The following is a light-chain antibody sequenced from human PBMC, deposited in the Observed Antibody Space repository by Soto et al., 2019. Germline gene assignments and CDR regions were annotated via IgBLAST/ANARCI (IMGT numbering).Light chain of an antibody. J-gene: IGLJ2*01. Sequence: VLTQPPSVSVAPGKTARITCGGNNIGSKSVHWYQQKPGQAPVLVIYYDSDRPSGIPERFSGSNSGNTATLTISRVEAGDEADYYCQVWDSSSEFGGGTKVTVL. CDR2: YDS. CDR1: NIGSKS. CDR3: QVWDSSSE. V-gene: IGLV3-21*04.